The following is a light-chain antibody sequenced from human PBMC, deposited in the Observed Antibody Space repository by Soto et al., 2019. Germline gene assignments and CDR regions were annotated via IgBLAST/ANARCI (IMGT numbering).Light chain of an antibody. CDR3: QSYDGSLSGSV. V-gene: IGLV1-40*01. CDR2: GNS. CDR1: SSNIGTDYD. Sequence: QSVLTQPPSVSGAPGQRVTISCTGSSSNIGTDYDVHWYQQLPGTAPKLLIYGNSNRPSGVPDRFSGSKSGTSASLAITGLQAEDEADYYCQSYDGSLSGSVFGAGTKVTVL. J-gene: IGLJ1*01.